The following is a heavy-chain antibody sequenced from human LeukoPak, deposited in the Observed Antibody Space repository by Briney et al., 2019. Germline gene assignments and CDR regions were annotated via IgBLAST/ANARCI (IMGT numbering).Heavy chain of an antibody. Sequence: GGSLRLSCAASGFTFSSYAMHWVRQAPGKGLEWVAVISYDGSNKYYADSVKGRFTISRDNSKNTLYLQMNTLRAEDTAVYYCVRVSDPTTVGPPRYSSSWYLKDWGQGTLVTVSS. J-gene: IGHJ4*02. CDR1: GFTFSSYA. CDR3: VRVSDPTTVGPPRYSSSWYLKD. V-gene: IGHV3-30*14. CDR2: ISYDGSNK. D-gene: IGHD6-13*01.